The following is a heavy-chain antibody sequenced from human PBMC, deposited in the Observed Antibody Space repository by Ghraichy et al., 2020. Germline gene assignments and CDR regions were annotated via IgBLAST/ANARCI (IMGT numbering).Heavy chain of an antibody. CDR3: ATYGSGSYYNFDS. V-gene: IGHV3-7*01. D-gene: IGHD3-10*01. J-gene: IGHJ4*02. CDR2: KNQDGSEK. Sequence: KKNQDGSEKNYVDSVKGRFTISRDNAKNSLYLQLSSLRAEDMAVYYCATYGSGSYYNFDSWGQGTLFTF.